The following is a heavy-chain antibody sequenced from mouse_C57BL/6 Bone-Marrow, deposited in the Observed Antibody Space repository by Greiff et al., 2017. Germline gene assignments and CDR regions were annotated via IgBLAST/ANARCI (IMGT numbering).Heavy chain of an antibody. CDR3: ARSGKAMDY. CDR1: GYTFTSYW. Sequence: QVQLQQPGAELVRPGSSVKLSCKASGYTFTSYWMHWVKQRPIQGLEWIGNIDPSDSETHYTQQFKDKATLTVDKSYSTPYMQLGSQTAEDSAVCDCARSGKAMDYWGQGTSVTVSS. J-gene: IGHJ4*01. D-gene: IGHD3-1*01. V-gene: IGHV1-52*01. CDR2: IDPSDSET.